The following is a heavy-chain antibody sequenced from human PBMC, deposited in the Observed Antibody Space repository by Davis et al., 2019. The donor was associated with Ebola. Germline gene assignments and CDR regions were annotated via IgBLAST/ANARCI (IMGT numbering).Heavy chain of an antibody. V-gene: IGHV4-59*01. Sequence: PSEPLSLTCTVSGGSITSYYWSWIRQPPGKGLEWIWYFHYIGSTNYDPSLKSRVTISVDTSKNQFSLKLSSVTAADTAIYYCARESNWASDYWGQGTLVTVSS. CDR2: FHYIGST. J-gene: IGHJ4*02. CDR3: ARESNWASDY. D-gene: IGHD7-27*01. CDR1: GGSITSYY.